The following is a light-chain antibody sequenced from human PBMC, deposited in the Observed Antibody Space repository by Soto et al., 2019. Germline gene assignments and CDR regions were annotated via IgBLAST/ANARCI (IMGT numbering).Light chain of an antibody. V-gene: IGKV3-15*01. CDR2: GAS. CDR3: QQNNKWPPVT. J-gene: IGKJ4*01. CDR1: QTISND. Sequence: EVVMTQSPATVSVSPGEGVTLSCRASQTISNDLAWYQQKPGQAPRLLIYGASTRDTGVPARFSGGGSGTEFTLTISSLQSEDFAFYYCQQNNKWPPVTFGGGTKVDI.